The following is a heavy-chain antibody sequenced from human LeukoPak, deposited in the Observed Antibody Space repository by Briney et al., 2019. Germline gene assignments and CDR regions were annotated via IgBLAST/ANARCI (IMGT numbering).Heavy chain of an antibody. V-gene: IGHV4-39*07. D-gene: IGHD2-15*01. CDR3: ARGVVVVAATYVESAFDI. Sequence: PSETLSLTCTVSGGSISSSSYYWGWIRQPPGKGREWIGSIYYSGNTYYNASLKSRVTISVDTSKNQFSLKLSSVTAADTAVYYCARGVVVVAATYVESAFDIWGQGTMVTVSS. CDR1: GGSISSSSYY. CDR2: IYYSGNT. J-gene: IGHJ3*02.